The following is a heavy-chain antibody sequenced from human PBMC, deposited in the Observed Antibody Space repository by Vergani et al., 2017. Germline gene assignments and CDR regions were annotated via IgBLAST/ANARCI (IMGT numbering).Heavy chain of an antibody. CDR1: GYSFTNYW. CDR2: IHPADSDT. CDR3: ARLYGRDSSGSKYFDY. Sequence: EVQLVQSGAEVKKPGESLKISCPISGYSFTNYWIGCVRQMPGKGLEWMGIIHPADSDTRYSPSFQGQVTISVDKSSSTAYLKRSSLRASDSAMYYCARLYGRDSSGSKYFDYWGQGTLVTVSS. V-gene: IGHV5-51*01. D-gene: IGHD3-22*01. J-gene: IGHJ4*02.